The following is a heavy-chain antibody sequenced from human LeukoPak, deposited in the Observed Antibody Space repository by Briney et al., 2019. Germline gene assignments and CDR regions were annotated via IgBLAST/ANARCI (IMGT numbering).Heavy chain of an antibody. Sequence: GGSLRLSCAASGFTFSSYETNWVRQAPGKGLEWVSSISSSSSYIYYADSVKGRFTISRDNAKNSLYLQMNSLRAEDTAVYYCARDPGRPNDYWGQGTLVTVSS. CDR2: ISSSSSYI. CDR3: ARDPGRPNDY. V-gene: IGHV3-21*01. CDR1: GFTFSSYE. J-gene: IGHJ4*02.